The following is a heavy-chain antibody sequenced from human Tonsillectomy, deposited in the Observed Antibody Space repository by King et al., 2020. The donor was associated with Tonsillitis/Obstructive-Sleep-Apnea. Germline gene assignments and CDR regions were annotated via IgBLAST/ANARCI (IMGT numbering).Heavy chain of an antibody. J-gene: IGHJ6*03. CDR3: ARAKYSGYEDYYYYMDV. D-gene: IGHD5-12*01. Sequence: VQLVESGGGLVQPGGSLRLSCAASGFTFSSYDMHWVRQATGKGLEWVSAIGTAGDTYYPGSVKGRFTISRENAKNSLYLQMNSLRAGDTAVYYCARAKYSGYEDYYYYMDVWGKGTTGPVSS. V-gene: IGHV3-13*04. CDR1: GFTFSSYD. CDR2: IGTAGDT.